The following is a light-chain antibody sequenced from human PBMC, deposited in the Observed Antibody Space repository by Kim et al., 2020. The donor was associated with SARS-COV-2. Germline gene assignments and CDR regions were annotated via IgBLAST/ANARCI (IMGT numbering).Light chain of an antibody. CDR2: RNN. J-gene: IGLJ3*02. Sequence: TPGTEGTNPLSGSSSNIGRNYVYWYQQLPGTAPKLPIYRNNPRASGVPDRFSGSKSGTSASLAISGLRSEDEADYYCAAWDDSFWVFGGGTQLTVL. CDR1: SSNIGRNY. V-gene: IGLV1-47*01. CDR3: AAWDDSFWV.